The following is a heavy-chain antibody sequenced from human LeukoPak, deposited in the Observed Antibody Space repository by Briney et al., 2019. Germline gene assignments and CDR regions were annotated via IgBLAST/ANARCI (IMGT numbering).Heavy chain of an antibody. D-gene: IGHD1-26*01. CDR2: ISGSGGST. J-gene: IGHJ3*02. CDR1: GFTFSSYA. Sequence: GGSLRLSCAASGFTFSSYAMSWVRQAPGKGLEWVSGISGSGGSTYYADSVKGRFTISRDNSKNTLYLQMNSLRAEDTAVYYCAEILWELTNPDAFDIWGQGTMVTVSS. CDR3: AEILWELTNPDAFDI. V-gene: IGHV3-23*01.